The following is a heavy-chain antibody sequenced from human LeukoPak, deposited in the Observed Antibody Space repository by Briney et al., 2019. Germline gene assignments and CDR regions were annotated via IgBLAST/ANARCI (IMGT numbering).Heavy chain of an antibody. J-gene: IGHJ4*02. Sequence: SVKVSCKASGGTFSSYAISWVRQAPGQGLEWMGGIIPIFGTANYAQKFQGRVTITADESTSTAYMELSSLRSEDTAVYYCAISMVRGVIHPNWGQGTLVTVSS. CDR2: IIPIFGTA. CDR3: AISMVRGVIHPN. D-gene: IGHD3-10*01. V-gene: IGHV1-69*13. CDR1: GGTFSSYA.